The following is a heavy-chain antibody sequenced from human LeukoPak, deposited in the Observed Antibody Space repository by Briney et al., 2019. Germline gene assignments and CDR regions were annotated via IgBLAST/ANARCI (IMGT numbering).Heavy chain of an antibody. CDR1: GFTLSSYA. V-gene: IGHV3-23*01. J-gene: IGHJ4*02. CDR2: ISGSGGST. Sequence: PGGSLRLSCAASGFTLSSYAMSWVRQAPGKGLEWVSAISGSGGSTYYADSVKGRFTISRDNSKNTLYLQMNSLRAEDTAVYYCAKSRVTAIQWDYFDYWGQGTLVTVSS. D-gene: IGHD2-21*02. CDR3: AKSRVTAIQWDYFDY.